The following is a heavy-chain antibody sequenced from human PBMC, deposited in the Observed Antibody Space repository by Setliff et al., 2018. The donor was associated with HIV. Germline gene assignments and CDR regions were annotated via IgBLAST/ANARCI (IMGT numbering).Heavy chain of an antibody. CDR2: IIPLFGRV. CDR1: GRSFTDYG. J-gene: IGHJ4*02. Sequence: ASVKVSCKASGRSFTDYGFTWVRQAPGQGLEWMGGIIPLFGRVNYAQKFQGRVTISADESTSTAYMDLSSLTSEDTATYYCATDLKGAYLDYFDFWGQGSPVTVSS. CDR3: ATDLKGAYLDYFDF. V-gene: IGHV1-69*13. D-gene: IGHD3-16*01.